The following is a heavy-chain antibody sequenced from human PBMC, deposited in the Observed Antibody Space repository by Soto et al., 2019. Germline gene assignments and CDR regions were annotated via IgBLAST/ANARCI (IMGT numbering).Heavy chain of an antibody. CDR2: VSNDGNNK. Sequence: QVQLVESGGGVVQPGASLRLSCAASEFTFSSYAMHWVRQAPGKGLEWVAVVSNDGNNKYYADSVKGRFTISRDNSKNTLNLQMNSLRAEDTAVYYCAKDQSTNSRSYHALDVWGQGTTVTVSS. CDR3: AKDQSTNSRSYHALDV. CDR1: EFTFSSYA. J-gene: IGHJ6*02. V-gene: IGHV3-30*18. D-gene: IGHD2-8*01.